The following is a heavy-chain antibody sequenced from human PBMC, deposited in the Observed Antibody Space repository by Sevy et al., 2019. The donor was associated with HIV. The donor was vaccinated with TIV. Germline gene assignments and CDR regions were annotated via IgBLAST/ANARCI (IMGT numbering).Heavy chain of an antibody. D-gene: IGHD2-8*01. CDR3: AREGCTKPHDY. Sequence: GESLKISCAASGFTFNIYPMSWVRQTPGKGLEWVATLSFGCGKINHADSVKGRFTMSRDDSKNAVYLQMNNLRVEDTAIYYCAREGCTKPHDYWGQGTLVTVSS. CDR1: GFTFNIYP. V-gene: IGHV3-23*01. CDR2: LSFGCGKI. J-gene: IGHJ4*02.